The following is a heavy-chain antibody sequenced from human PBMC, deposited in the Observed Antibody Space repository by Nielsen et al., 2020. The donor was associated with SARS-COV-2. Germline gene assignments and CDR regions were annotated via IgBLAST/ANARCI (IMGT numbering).Heavy chain of an antibody. CDR3: AKDGTRGDYSYFDY. V-gene: IGHV3-23*01. CDR1: GFTFSSYA. J-gene: IGHJ4*02. D-gene: IGHD4-17*01. Sequence: GESLKISCAASGFTFSSYAMSWVRQAPGKGLEWVSAISGSGGSTYYADSVKGRFTISRDNSKNTPYLQMNSLRAEDTAVYYCAKDGTRGDYSYFDYWGQGTLVTVSS. CDR2: ISGSGGST.